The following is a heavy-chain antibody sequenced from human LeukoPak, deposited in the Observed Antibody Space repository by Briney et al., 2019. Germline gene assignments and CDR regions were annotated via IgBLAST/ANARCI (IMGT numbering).Heavy chain of an antibody. V-gene: IGHV4-39*01. CDR2: IYYSGST. Sequence: SETLSLTCTVSGGSISSSSYYWGWIRQPPGKGLEWIGSIYYSGSTYYNPSLKSRVTISVDTSKNQFSLKLSSVTAADTAVYYCASHSSSWYEGGYYFDYWGQGTLVTVSS. J-gene: IGHJ4*02. CDR1: GGSISSSSYY. CDR3: ASHSSSWYEGGYYFDY. D-gene: IGHD6-13*01.